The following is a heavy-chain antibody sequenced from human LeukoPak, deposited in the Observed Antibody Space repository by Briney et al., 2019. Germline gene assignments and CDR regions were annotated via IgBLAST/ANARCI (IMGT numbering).Heavy chain of an antibody. CDR1: GFTFSSYW. V-gene: IGHV3-74*01. D-gene: IGHD6-13*01. CDR3: ARTGYSSSWYDDAFDI. J-gene: IGHJ3*02. Sequence: GGSLRLSCAASGFTFSSYWMHWVRQAPGKGLVRVSRINSDGSSTSYADSVKGRFTISRDNAKNTLYLQMNSLRAEDTAVYYCARTGYSSSWYDDAFDIWGQGTMVTVSS. CDR2: INSDGSST.